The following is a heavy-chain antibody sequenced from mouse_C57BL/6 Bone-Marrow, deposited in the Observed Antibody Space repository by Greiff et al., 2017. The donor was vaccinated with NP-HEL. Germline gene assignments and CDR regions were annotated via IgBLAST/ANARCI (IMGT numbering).Heavy chain of an antibody. J-gene: IGHJ1*03. CDR1: EYEFPSHD. Sequence: DVMLVESGGGLVQPGESLKLSCESNEYEFPSHDMSWVRKTPEKRLELVAAINSDGGSTYYPDTMEGRFIISRDNTKKTLYLQMSSLRSEDTALYYCARDDGYYGSYWYFDVWGTGTTVTVSS. CDR2: INSDGGST. V-gene: IGHV5-2*01. D-gene: IGHD2-3*01. CDR3: ARDDGYYGSYWYFDV.